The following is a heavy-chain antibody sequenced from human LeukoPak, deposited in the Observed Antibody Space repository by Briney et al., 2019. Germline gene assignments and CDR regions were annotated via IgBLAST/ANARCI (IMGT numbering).Heavy chain of an antibody. CDR1: GFTVSSNY. Sequence: GGSLRLSCAASGFTVSSNYMSWVRQVPGKGLEWVSVIYSGGSTYYADSVKGRFTISRDNSKNTLYLQMNSLRAEDTAVYYCASAHSNYAAPFDYWGQGTLVTVSS. J-gene: IGHJ4*02. D-gene: IGHD4-11*01. CDR3: ASAHSNYAAPFDY. V-gene: IGHV3-53*01. CDR2: IYSGGST.